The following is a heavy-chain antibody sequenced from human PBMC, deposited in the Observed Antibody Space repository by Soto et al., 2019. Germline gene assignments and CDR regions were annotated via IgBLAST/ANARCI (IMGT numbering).Heavy chain of an antibody. Sequence: GESLKISCKGSGYSFTSYCIGWVRQMPGKGLEWMGIIYPGDSDTRYSPSFQGQVTISADKSISTAYLQWSSLKASDTAMYYCARLSLYDFWARGAFAIWGQGTMVTVSS. CDR3: ARLSLYDFWARGAFAI. D-gene: IGHD3-3*01. CDR2: IYPGDSDT. V-gene: IGHV5-51*01. J-gene: IGHJ3*02. CDR1: GYSFTSYC.